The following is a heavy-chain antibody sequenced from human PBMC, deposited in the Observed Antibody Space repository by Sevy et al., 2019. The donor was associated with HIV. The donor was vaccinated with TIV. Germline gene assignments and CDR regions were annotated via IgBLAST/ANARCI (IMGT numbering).Heavy chain of an antibody. J-gene: IGHJ4*02. Sequence: GGSLRLSCEASGFTFTRYAFHWVRQAPDKGLEWVAVISKEGTNKYYIDSVKGRFTISRDNSRNTLFLQMERLRAEDTALYFCARDPHAVPHWGSFDSWGQGTLVTVSS. D-gene: IGHD3-16*01. CDR1: GFTFTRYA. CDR3: ARDPHAVPHWGSFDS. V-gene: IGHV3-30-3*01. CDR2: ISKEGTNK.